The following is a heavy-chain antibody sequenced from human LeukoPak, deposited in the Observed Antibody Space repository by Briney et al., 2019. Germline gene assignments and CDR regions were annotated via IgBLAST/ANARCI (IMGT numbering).Heavy chain of an antibody. J-gene: IGHJ5*02. D-gene: IGHD5-12*01. CDR3: ARDGGYPTTDEGFDP. V-gene: IGHV4-38-2*02. CDR1: GYSIGRDYY. CDR2: IFHTGRT. Sequence: SETLSLTCKVSGYSIGRDYYWAWLRQPPGKGLEWIGSIFHTGRTVYNPSYECRLTISMDTSKNEFFLRLNSVTAADTAVYFCARDGGYPTTDEGFDPWGLGTLVTVSS.